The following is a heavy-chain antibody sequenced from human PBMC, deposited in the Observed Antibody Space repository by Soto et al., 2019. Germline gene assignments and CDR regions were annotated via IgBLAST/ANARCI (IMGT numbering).Heavy chain of an antibody. D-gene: IGHD2-8*02. J-gene: IGHJ4*02. CDR3: XXXXXXXXLLVY. V-gene: IGHV3-53*01. CDR2: IYSGGST. Sequence: EVQLVESGGGLIQPGGSLRLSCAASGFTVSSNYMSWVRQAPGKGLEWVSVIYSGGSTYYADSVKGRFTISRDNSKNTXXXXXXXXXXXXXXXXXXXXXXXXXXLLVYWGQGTLVTVSS. CDR1: GFTVSSNY.